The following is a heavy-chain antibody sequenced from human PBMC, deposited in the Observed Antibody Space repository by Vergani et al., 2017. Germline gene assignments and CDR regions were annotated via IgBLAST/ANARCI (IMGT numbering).Heavy chain of an antibody. J-gene: IGHJ4*02. CDR1: GFTFTNYG. CDR3: ATAGAAYCRGASCYDFFEY. CDR2: TRYDGIVE. Sequence: QVQLVESGGGVVQPGGSLRLSCAASGFTFTNYGMHWVRQAPGKGLEWVAFTRYDGIVEYYGDSVRGRFTISRDNSKNTLYLQMNRLRPEDTAVYYCATAGAAYCRGASCYDFFEYWWQGTLVTVAS. D-gene: IGHD2-15*01. V-gene: IGHV3-30*02.